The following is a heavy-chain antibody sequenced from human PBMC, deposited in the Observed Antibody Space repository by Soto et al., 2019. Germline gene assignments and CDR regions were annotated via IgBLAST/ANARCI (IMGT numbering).Heavy chain of an antibody. CDR1: GGSFSGYY. CDR3: ARGRLPTYYDLWSGYSRPYYFDY. D-gene: IGHD3-3*01. J-gene: IGHJ4*02. CDR2: INHSGST. Sequence: SENPSLTCAVYGGSFSGYYWSWIRQPPGKGLEWIGEINHSGSTNYNPSLKSRVTISVDTSKNQFSLKLSSVTAADTAVYYCARGRLPTYYDLWSGYSRPYYFDYWGQGTLVTVSS. V-gene: IGHV4-34*01.